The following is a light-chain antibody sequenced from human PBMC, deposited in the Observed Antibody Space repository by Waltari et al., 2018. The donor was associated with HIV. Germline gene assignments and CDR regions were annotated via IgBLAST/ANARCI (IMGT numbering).Light chain of an antibody. J-gene: IGLJ3*02. Sequence: YELTQPPSVSVSPGQTPSVTSSGDRLGVKYACWYQQKPGQSPVLVIYQDSKRPSGIPERFSGSNSGNTATLTISGTQAMDEADYYCQAWDSSAAAVFGGGTKLTVL. V-gene: IGLV3-1*01. CDR2: QDS. CDR3: QAWDSSAAAV. CDR1: RLGVKY.